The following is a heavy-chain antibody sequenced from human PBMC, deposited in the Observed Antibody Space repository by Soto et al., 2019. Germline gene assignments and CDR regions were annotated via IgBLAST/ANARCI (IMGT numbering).Heavy chain of an antibody. CDR2: IIPIFGTA. D-gene: IGHD3-3*01. CDR1: GGTFSSYA. J-gene: IGHJ6*02. Sequence: SVKVSCKASGGTFSSYAISWVRQAPGQGLEWMGGIIPIFGTANYAQKFQGRVTITADESTSTAYMELSSLGSEDTAVYYCASSRKTRYDFWSGMDVWGQGTTVTVSS. CDR3: ASSRKTRYDFWSGMDV. V-gene: IGHV1-69*13.